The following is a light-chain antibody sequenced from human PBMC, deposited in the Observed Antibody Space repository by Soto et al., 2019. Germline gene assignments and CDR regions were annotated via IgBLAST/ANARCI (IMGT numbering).Light chain of an antibody. J-gene: IGKJ5*01. CDR2: GAS. Sequence: EIVLTQSPSTLSVPPGEGVTLSCRASQSVSSNLAWYQQRPGQAPRLLIYGASTRATGIPARFSGSGSGTEFTLTISSLQSEDFAVYCCQQYNNWPPITFGQGTRLEIK. CDR3: QQYNNWPPIT. CDR1: QSVSSN. V-gene: IGKV3-15*01.